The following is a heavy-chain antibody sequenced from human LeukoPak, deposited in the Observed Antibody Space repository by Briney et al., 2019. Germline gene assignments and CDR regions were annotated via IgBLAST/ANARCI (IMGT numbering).Heavy chain of an antibody. V-gene: IGHV3-21*01. CDR2: ISSSSSYI. Sequence: GGSLRLSCAASGFTFSSYSMNWVRQAPGKGLEWVSSISSSSSYIYYADSVKGRFTISRDNARNSLYLQMNSLRAEDTAVYYCARGEVDYYDSKPPCFWGPGTLVTVSS. CDR1: GFTFSSYS. D-gene: IGHD3-22*01. CDR3: ARGEVDYYDSKPPCF. J-gene: IGHJ4*02.